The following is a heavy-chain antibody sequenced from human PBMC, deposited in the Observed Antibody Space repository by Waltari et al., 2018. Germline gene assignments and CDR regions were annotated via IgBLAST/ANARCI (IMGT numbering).Heavy chain of an antibody. CDR1: GFTFSSYA. D-gene: IGHD6-13*01. V-gene: IGHV3-23*03. Sequence: EVQLLESGGGLVQPGGSLRLSCAASGFTFSSYAMSWVRQAPGKGLEWVSVIYSGGSTYYADSVKCRFTISRDNSKNTLYLQMNSLRAEDTAVYYCAKAQAAAAAGAFDIWGQGTMVTVSS. CDR2: IYSGGST. J-gene: IGHJ3*02. CDR3: AKAQAAAAAGAFDI.